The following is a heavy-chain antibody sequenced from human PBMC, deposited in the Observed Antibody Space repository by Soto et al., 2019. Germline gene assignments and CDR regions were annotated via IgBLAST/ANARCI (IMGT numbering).Heavy chain of an antibody. CDR3: ARETYYFGSGTYDDGMDV. V-gene: IGHV1-18*04. Sequence: ASVKVSCKASGCTFTSYGISWVRQAPVQGLEWMAWISIYNDNTKYAQKFQGRITMTTETSTSTAYMELRSLRSDDPAVYYCARETYYFGSGTYDDGMDVWG. D-gene: IGHD3-10*01. CDR2: ISIYNDNT. CDR1: GCTFTSYG. J-gene: IGHJ6*02.